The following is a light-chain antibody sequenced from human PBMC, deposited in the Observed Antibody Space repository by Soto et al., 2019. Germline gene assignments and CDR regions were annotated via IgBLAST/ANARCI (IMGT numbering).Light chain of an antibody. CDR1: QTILSD. CDR2: DAS. Sequence: EIVMTQSPATLSVSPGETATLSCKASQTILSDLAWFQQKPGQSPRLLIYDASTRATGIPARFSGGGFGTEFTLTISSLQSEDFAVYFCQQYYDWPRTFGQGTRLEIK. CDR3: QQYYDWPRT. J-gene: IGKJ1*01. V-gene: IGKV3-15*01.